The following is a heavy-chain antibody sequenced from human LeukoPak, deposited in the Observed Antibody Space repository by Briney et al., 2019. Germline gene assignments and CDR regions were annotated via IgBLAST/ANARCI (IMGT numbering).Heavy chain of an antibody. CDR1: GGSISSYY. J-gene: IGHJ4*02. V-gene: IGHV4-59*08. D-gene: IGHD6-19*01. CDR3: ASRVAGIGRTRFDY. Sequence: SETLSLTCTVSGGSISSYYWSWIRQPPGKGLEWIGYIYYSGSTNYNPSLKSRVTISVDTSKNQFSLRLSSVTAADTAVYYCASRVAGIGRTRFDYWGQGTLVTVSS. CDR2: IYYSGST.